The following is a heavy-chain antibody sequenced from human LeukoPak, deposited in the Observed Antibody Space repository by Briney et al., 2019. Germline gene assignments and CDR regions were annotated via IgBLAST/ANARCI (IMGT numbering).Heavy chain of an antibody. J-gene: IGHJ4*02. CDR2: IYSGGST. D-gene: IGHD5-12*01. V-gene: IGHV3-53*04. CDR3: ARAVATMATGLWYFDY. Sequence: GGSLRLSSAASGFTVSSNYMSWVRQAPGKGLEWVSVIYSGGSTYYADSVKGRFTISRHNSKNTLYLQMNSLRAEDTAVYYCARAVATMATGLWYFDYWGQGTLVTVSS. CDR1: GFTVSSNY.